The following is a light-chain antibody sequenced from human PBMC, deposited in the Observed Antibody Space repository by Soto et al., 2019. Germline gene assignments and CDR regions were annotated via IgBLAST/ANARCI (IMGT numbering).Light chain of an antibody. V-gene: IGLV2-14*01. Sequence: QSALTQPASVSGSPGQSITISCTGTSSDVGGYNYVSWYQQHPGKAPKLMIYGVTNRPSGGSHRFSGSKSGNTASLTISGLQAEDEDDYYCSSYTSSTTLSVVFGGGTKVTVL. CDR2: GVT. J-gene: IGLJ2*01. CDR1: SSDVGGYNY. CDR3: SSYTSSTTLSVV.